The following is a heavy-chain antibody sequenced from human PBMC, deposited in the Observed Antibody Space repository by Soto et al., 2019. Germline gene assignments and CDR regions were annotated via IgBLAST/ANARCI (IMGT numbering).Heavy chain of an antibody. CDR1: GFTFSTFS. CDR3: ARDRTAAAGAFHSYYYGMDV. V-gene: IGHV3-48*02. Sequence: PGGSLRLSCAASGFTFSTFSMNWFRQAPGKGLEWVSYISSTGNTIYYADSVQGRFTISRDNAKNSLYLQMNSLRDEDRAVYYCARDRTAAAGAFHSYYYGMDVWGQGTTVTVSS. J-gene: IGHJ6*02. CDR2: ISSTGNTI. D-gene: IGHD6-13*01.